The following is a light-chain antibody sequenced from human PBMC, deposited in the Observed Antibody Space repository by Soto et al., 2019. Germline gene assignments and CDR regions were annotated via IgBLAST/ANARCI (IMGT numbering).Light chain of an antibody. J-gene: IGKJ1*01. CDR1: QTGFSTY. Sequence: EIVLTQSPGTLSLSPGERATLSCRASQTGFSTYLAWFQQKPGQAPRLLIYGASSRAAGITDRFSGSGSGTDFTLTINRLEPEDFAVYYCHQYGNSPWTLGQGTKVEIK. CDR3: HQYGNSPWT. V-gene: IGKV3-20*01. CDR2: GAS.